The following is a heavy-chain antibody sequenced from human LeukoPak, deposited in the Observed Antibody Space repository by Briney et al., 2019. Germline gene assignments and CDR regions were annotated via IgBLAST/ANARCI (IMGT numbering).Heavy chain of an antibody. V-gene: IGHV1-8*01. J-gene: IGHJ6*02. D-gene: IGHD2-2*01. CDR2: KNPNSGRT. CDR1: GYTFTSYD. Sequence: ASVTVSCKASGYTFTSYDINWVRQATGQGLGWMGWKNPNSGRTGFAQKFQGRLTMTKNTSISTAYMELSSLTSEETAVYYCARGPVSTHGMDVWGQGTMVTVSS. CDR3: ARGPVSTHGMDV.